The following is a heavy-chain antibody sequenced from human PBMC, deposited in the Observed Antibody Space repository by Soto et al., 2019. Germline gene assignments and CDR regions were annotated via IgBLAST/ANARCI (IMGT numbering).Heavy chain of an antibody. D-gene: IGHD3-22*01. CDR1: GFTFSSYA. V-gene: IGHV3-23*01. CDR2: ISGSGSTI. CDR3: AKVFYYYDSSGYYYFDY. Sequence: GGSLRLSCAASGFTFSSYAVSWVRQAPGKGPEWISSISGSGSTIYYADSVKGRFTISRDNSKNTLYLQMSSLSAEDTAVYYCAKVFYYYDSSGYYYFDYWGQGTLVTVSS. J-gene: IGHJ4*02.